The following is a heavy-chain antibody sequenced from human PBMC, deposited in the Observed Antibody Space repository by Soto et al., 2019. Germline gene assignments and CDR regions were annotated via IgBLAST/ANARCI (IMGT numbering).Heavy chain of an antibody. CDR3: AKPDPHLLWFGELFEY. CDR2: ISGSGGST. Sequence: GGSLRLSCAASGFTFSNYALSLVRQAPGKGLEWVSAISGSGGSTYYADSVKGRFTISRDKPKNTLYLQINSLRAEDTAVYYCAKPDPHLLWFGELFEYWGQGTLVTVSS. D-gene: IGHD3-10*01. V-gene: IGHV3-23*01. CDR1: GFTFSNYA. J-gene: IGHJ4*02.